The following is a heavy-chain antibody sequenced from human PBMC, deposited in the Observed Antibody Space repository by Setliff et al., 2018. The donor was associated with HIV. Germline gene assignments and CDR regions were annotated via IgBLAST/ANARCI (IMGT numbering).Heavy chain of an antibody. CDR2: IYHSGST. Sequence: SETLSLTCAVSGGSISSINWWSWVRQPPGKGLEWIGEIYHSGSTNYNPSLKSRITISIDTYKNQFSLNLNSVTAADTAGYYCASTRGRAPVSYYFDNWGQGRLVTVSS. V-gene: IGHV4-4*02. CDR3: ASTRGRAPVSYYFDN. D-gene: IGHD3-10*01. J-gene: IGHJ4*02. CDR1: GGSISSINW.